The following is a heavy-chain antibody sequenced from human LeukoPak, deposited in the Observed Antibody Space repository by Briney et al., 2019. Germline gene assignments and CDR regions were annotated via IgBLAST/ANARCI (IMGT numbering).Heavy chain of an antibody. J-gene: IGHJ5*02. Sequence: PSETLSLTCAVYGGSFSGYYWSWIRQPPGKGLEWLGEINHSGSTNYNPSLKSRVTISVATSRKQFSLKLSSVTAADTAVYYCASRTDFRIAVAGIAGNWFDPWGQGTLVTVSS. V-gene: IGHV4-34*01. CDR2: INHSGST. D-gene: IGHD6-19*01. CDR1: GGSFSGYY. CDR3: ASRTDFRIAVAGIAGNWFDP.